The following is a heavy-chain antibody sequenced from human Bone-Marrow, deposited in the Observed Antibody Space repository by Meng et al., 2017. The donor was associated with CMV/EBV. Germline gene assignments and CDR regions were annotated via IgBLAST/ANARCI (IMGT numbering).Heavy chain of an antibody. Sequence: GGSLRLSCAASGFTFSSYSMNWVRQAPGKGLEWVSYISSSSSTIYYADSVKGRFTISRDNAKNSLYLQMNSLRAEDTAVYYCARWRYCGGDCLDAFDIWDQGTMVTVSS. V-gene: IGHV3-48*04. CDR3: ARWRYCGGDCLDAFDI. J-gene: IGHJ3*02. D-gene: IGHD2-21*01. CDR2: ISSSSSTI. CDR1: GFTFSSYS.